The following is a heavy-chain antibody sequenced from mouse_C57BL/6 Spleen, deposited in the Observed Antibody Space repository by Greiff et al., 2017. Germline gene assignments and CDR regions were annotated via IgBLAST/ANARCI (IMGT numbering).Heavy chain of an antibody. CDR2: IDPSDSYT. J-gene: IGHJ2*01. CDR1: GYTFTSYW. CDR3: ARSPASGTGDY. D-gene: IGHD4-1*01. V-gene: IGHV1-50*01. Sequence: QVQLQQSGAELVKPGASVKLSCKASGYTFTSYWMQWVKQRPGQGLEWIGEIDPSDSYTNYNQKFKGKATLTVDTSSSTAYMQLSSLTSEDSAGYYCARSPASGTGDYWGQGTTLTVSS.